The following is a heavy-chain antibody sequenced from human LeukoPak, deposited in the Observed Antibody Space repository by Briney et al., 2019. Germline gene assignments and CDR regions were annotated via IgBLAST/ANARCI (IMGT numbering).Heavy chain of an antibody. CDR1: GFNFRGYA. J-gene: IGHJ6*02. CDR3: AKEVVLGETNYYYYGMGV. Sequence: PGGSLRLSCAASGFNFRGYAMSWVRQAPGKGLEWVSAISGSAARAHYTESVRGRFTISRDNSQNMLHLQMNSLRAKDTAVYYCAKEVVLGETNYYYYGMGVWGQGTTVTVSS. CDR2: ISGSAARA. D-gene: IGHD1-26*01. V-gene: IGHV3-23*01.